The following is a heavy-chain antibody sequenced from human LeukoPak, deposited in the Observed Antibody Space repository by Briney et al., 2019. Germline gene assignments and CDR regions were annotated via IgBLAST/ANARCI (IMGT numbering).Heavy chain of an antibody. V-gene: IGHV1-8*01. CDR1: GYTFTSYD. CDR3: ARVRGVYSSSWNRYYFDY. CDR2: MNPNSGNT. Sequence: ASVKVSCKASGYTFTSYDINWVRQATGQGLERMGWMNPNSGNTGYAQKFQGRVTMTRNTSISTAYMELSSLRSEDTAVYYYARVRGVYSSSWNRYYFDYWGQGTLVTVSS. J-gene: IGHJ4*02. D-gene: IGHD6-13*01.